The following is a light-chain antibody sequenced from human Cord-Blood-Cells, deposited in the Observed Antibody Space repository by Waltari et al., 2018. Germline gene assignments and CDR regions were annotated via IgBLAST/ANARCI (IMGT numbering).Light chain of an antibody. J-gene: IGLJ1*01. CDR1: TSDVGGYNY. CDR2: EIS. CDR3: SSYTSSSTLG. Sequence: QSALTQPASVSGSPGQSITISCTGTTSDVGGYNYVSGYQQHPGKAPKLMIYEISNRPSGVSTLFSGSKSCNTASLTISVVQAEDETDYCCSSYTSSSTLGFGTGTKVTGL. V-gene: IGLV2-14*01.